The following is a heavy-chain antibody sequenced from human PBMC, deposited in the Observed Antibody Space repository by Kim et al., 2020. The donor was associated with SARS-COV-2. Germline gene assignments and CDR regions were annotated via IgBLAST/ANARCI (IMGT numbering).Heavy chain of an antibody. J-gene: IGHJ6*03. CDR1: GGSISSYY. D-gene: IGHD3-3*01. CDR2: IYYSGST. Sequence: SETLSLTCTVSGGSISSYYWSWIRQPPGKGLEWIGYIYYSGSTNYNPSLKSRVTISVDTSKNQFSLKLSSVTAADTAVYYCARGISATYYDFWSGNKKDYYYMDVWGKGTTVTVSS. CDR3: ARGISATYYDFWSGNKKDYYYMDV. V-gene: IGHV4-59*01.